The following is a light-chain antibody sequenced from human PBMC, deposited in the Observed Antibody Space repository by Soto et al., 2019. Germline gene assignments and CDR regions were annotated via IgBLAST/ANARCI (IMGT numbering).Light chain of an antibody. CDR1: QSVSSN. V-gene: IGKV3-15*01. Sequence: EIVMPHSPATLSVSPGESATLSCRASQSVSSNLAWYQQKPGQAPRLLIYGASTRATGIPARFSGSGSGTEFTLTISSLQSEDFAVYYCQQYNNWPWTFGQGTKVEIK. CDR3: QQYNNWPWT. CDR2: GAS. J-gene: IGKJ1*01.